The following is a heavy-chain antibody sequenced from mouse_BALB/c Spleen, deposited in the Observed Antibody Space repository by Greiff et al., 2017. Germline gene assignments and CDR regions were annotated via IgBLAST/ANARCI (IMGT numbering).Heavy chain of an antibody. CDR2: ISSGGSYT. CDR3: ARGGYGFDY. J-gene: IGHJ2*01. CDR1: GFTFSSYA. D-gene: IGHD2-2*01. V-gene: IGHV5-9-4*01. Sequence: EVTVEESGGGLVKPGGSLKLSCAASGFTFSSYAMSWVRQSPEKRLEWVAEISSGGSYTYYPDTVTGRFTISRDNAKNTLYLEMSSLRSEDTAMYYCARGGYGFDYWGQGTTLTVSS.